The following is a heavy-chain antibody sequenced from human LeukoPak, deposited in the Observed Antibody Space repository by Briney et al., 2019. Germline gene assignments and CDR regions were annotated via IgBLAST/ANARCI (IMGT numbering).Heavy chain of an antibody. Sequence: SETLSLTCAVYGGSFSGYYWSWIRQPPGKGLEWIGEINHSGSTNYNPSLKSRVTISVDTSKNQFSLKLSSVTAADTAVYYCARERIGIQLWLFSSGGWNAAFDIWGQGTMVTVSS. J-gene: IGHJ3*02. CDR2: INHSGST. CDR3: ARERIGIQLWLFSSGGWNAAFDI. V-gene: IGHV4-34*01. CDR1: GGSFSGYY. D-gene: IGHD5-18*01.